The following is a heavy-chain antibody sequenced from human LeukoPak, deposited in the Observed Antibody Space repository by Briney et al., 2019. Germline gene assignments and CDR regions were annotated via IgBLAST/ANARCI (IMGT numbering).Heavy chain of an antibody. D-gene: IGHD2-21*02. V-gene: IGHV3-15*01. Sequence: GGSLRLSCAASGFTFSSYGMHWVRQAPGKWLEWVGRMKSKDAGGTTDYAAPVKGRFTVSRDDSKNTLYLQMNSLKTEDTAVYYCTTVSYCGGDCSEYFQHWGQGTLVTVSS. CDR1: GFTFSSYG. CDR2: MKSKDAGGTT. CDR3: TTVSYCGGDCSEYFQH. J-gene: IGHJ1*01.